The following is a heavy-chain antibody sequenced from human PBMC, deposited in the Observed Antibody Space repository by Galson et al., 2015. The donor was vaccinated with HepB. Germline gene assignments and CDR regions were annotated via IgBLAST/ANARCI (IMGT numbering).Heavy chain of an antibody. V-gene: IGHV3-7*01. Sequence: SLRLSCAASGLTFSSYWMSWVRQAPGKGLEWVANIKQDGSAKYSVDSVKGRFTIPGDNAKNSLYLQMNSLRAEDTAVYYCAHFPRGDCSSTTCSPDWGQGTLVTASS. CDR2: IKQDGSAK. CDR3: AHFPRGDCSSTTCSPD. J-gene: IGHJ4*02. D-gene: IGHD2-2*01. CDR1: GLTFSSYW.